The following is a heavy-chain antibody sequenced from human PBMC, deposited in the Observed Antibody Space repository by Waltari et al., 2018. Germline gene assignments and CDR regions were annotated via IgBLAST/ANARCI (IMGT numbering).Heavy chain of an antibody. V-gene: IGHV4-59*01. J-gene: IGHJ4*02. CDR1: GGSISSYY. CDR2: IYYSGST. CDR3: ARAVAGTYYPFDY. D-gene: IGHD6-19*01. Sequence: QVQLQESGPGLVKPSETLSLTCTVSGGSISSYYWSWIRQPPGKGLEWIGYIYYSGSTNYNPSRKSRVTISVDTSKNQFSLKLSSVTAADTAVYYCARAVAGTYYPFDYWGQGTLVTVSS.